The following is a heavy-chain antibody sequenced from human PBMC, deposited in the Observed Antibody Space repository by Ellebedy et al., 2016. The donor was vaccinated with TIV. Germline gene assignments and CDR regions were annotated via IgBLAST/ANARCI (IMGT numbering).Heavy chain of an antibody. CDR1: GGSISSYY. D-gene: IGHD3-10*01. J-gene: IGHJ4*02. CDR2: IYYSGST. CDR3: ARMGYGSGSYYDY. V-gene: IGHV4-59*01. Sequence: SETLSLTCTVSGGSISSYYWSWIRQPPGKGLEWIGYIYYSGSTNYNPSLKSRVTISVDTSKNQFSLKLSSVTAADTAVYYCARMGYGSGSYYDYWGQGTLVTVSS.